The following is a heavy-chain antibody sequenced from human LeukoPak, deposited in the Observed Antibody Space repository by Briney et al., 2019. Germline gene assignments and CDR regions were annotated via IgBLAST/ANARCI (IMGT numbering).Heavy chain of an antibody. CDR3: ARGWFGELLYLED. Sequence: SETLSLTCTVSGGSISSSSYYWGWIRQPPGKGLEWIGSIYYSGSTYYNPSLKSRVTISVDTSKNQFSLKLSSVTAADTAVYYCARGWFGELLYLEDWGQGTLVTASS. CDR2: IYYSGST. J-gene: IGHJ4*02. CDR1: GGSISSSSYY. D-gene: IGHD3-10*01. V-gene: IGHV4-39*07.